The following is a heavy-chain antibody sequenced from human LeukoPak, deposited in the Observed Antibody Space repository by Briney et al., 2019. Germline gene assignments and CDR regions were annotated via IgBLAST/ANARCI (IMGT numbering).Heavy chain of an antibody. D-gene: IGHD1-26*01. J-gene: IGHJ4*02. CDR2: INHSGST. CDR3: VRSGKAWEHFDY. Sequence: SETLSLTCAVYGGSFSGYYWSWIRQPPGKGLEWIGEINHSGSTNYNPSLKSRVTISVDTSKDQFSLKLTSVTAADTAVYYCVRSGKAWEHFDYWGQGALVTVSS. V-gene: IGHV4-34*01. CDR1: GGSFSGYY.